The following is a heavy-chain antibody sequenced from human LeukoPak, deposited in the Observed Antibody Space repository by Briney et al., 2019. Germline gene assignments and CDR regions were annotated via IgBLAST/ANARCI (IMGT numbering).Heavy chain of an antibody. V-gene: IGHV3-30*04. D-gene: IGHD1-14*01. CDR2: ISYDGSNK. Sequence: GGSPRLSCAASGFTFSSYAMHWVRQAPGKGLEWVAVISYDGSNKYYADSVKGRFTISRDNSKNTLYLQMNSLRAEDTAVYYCARLILPEGFDYWGQGTLVTVSS. J-gene: IGHJ4*02. CDR1: GFTFSSYA. CDR3: ARLILPEGFDY.